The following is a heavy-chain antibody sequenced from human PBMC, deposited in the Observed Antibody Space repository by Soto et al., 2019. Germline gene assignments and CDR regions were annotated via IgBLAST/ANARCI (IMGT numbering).Heavy chain of an antibody. CDR1: GGSISSGTYH. Sequence: QVQLQESGPGLVKPSQTLSLTCTVSGGSISSGTYHWTWIRQHPEKGLEWIGYIYYSGSTYYTPSLRSRVTISVDTSKNQFYLRLSSVTAADTAVYYCAREMNYYDTSGDSYFDYWGQGTLVTVSS. V-gene: IGHV4-31*03. CDR3: AREMNYYDTSGDSYFDY. CDR2: IYYSGST. J-gene: IGHJ4*02. D-gene: IGHD3-22*01.